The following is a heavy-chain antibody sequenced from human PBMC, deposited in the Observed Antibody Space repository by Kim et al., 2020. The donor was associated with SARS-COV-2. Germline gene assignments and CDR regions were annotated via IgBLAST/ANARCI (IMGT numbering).Heavy chain of an antibody. CDR1: GFTFSSYA. CDR3: AKSMSFLSTYYDILTGYDDPYGMDV. V-gene: IGHV3-23*01. D-gene: IGHD3-9*01. CDR2: ISGSGGST. Sequence: GGSLRLSCAASGFTFSSYAMSWVRQAPGKGLEWVSAISGSGGSTYYADSVKGRFTISRDNSKNTLYLQMNSLRAEDTAVYYCAKSMSFLSTYYDILTGYDDPYGMDVWGQGTTVTVSS. J-gene: IGHJ6*02.